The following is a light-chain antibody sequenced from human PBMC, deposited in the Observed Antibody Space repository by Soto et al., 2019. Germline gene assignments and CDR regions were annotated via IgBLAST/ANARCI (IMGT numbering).Light chain of an antibody. J-gene: IGLJ3*02. CDR1: SSDIGGYNY. CDR3: CSYAGSSTWV. V-gene: IGLV2-23*02. CDR2: EVS. Sequence: QSALTQPAPVSGSPRQSITISCTGTSSDIGGYNYVSWYQQQPGKAPKLMIFEVSNRPSGVSNRFSGSKSGNTASLTISGLQAEDEADYYCCSYAGSSTWVFGGGTKLTV.